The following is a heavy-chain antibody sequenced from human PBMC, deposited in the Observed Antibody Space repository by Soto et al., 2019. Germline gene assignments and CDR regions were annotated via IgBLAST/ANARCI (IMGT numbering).Heavy chain of an antibody. CDR3: ARHFRRYCSSTSCYDWFDP. Sequence: PSETLSLTCTVSGGSISSSSYYWGWIRQPPGKGLEWIGSIFYSGSTYDSPSLKSRVTVSVDTSKNQFSLKLSSVTAADTAVYYCARHFRRYCSSTSCYDWFDPWGQGTLVTVSS. V-gene: IGHV4-39*01. D-gene: IGHD2-2*01. CDR2: IFYSGST. J-gene: IGHJ5*02. CDR1: GGSISSSSYY.